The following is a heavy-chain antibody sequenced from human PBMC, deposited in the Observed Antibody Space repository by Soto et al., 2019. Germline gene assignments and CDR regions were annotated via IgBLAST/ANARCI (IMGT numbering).Heavy chain of an antibody. J-gene: IGHJ4*02. Sequence: GGSLRLSCSASVFSVSIFVMSWVRQAPGKGLEWVASVNANGDTTHYADAVKGRFTISRDNSKNILYLQMDSLRAEDTAVYYCAKWSYLDYWGQGTLVTVSS. CDR3: AKWSYLDY. CDR2: VNANGDTT. D-gene: IGHD3-3*01. V-gene: IGHV3-23*01. CDR1: VFSVSIFV.